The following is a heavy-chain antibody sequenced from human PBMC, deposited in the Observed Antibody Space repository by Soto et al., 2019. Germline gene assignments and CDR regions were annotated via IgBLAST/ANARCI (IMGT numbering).Heavy chain of an antibody. Sequence: LRLSCTASGFTFGDYAMSWVRQAPGKGLEWVGFIRSKAYGRTTEYAASVKGRFTISRDDSKSIAYLQMNSLKTEDTAVYYCTREGIRYYYDSSGYYTPDYWGQGTLVTVSS. V-gene: IGHV3-49*04. CDR1: GFTFGDYA. CDR2: IRSKAYGRTT. D-gene: IGHD3-22*01. CDR3: TREGIRYYYDSSGYYTPDY. J-gene: IGHJ4*02.